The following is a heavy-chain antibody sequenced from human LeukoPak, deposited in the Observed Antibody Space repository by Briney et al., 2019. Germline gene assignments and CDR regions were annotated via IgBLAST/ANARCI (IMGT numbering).Heavy chain of an antibody. CDR1: GGSFSGYY. D-gene: IGHD5-12*01. V-gene: IGHV4-34*01. J-gene: IGHJ4*02. Sequence: PSETLSLTCAVYGGSFSGYYWSWIRQPPGKGLEWIGEINDSGSTNYNPSLKSRVTISVDTSKNQFSLKLSSATAADTAVYYCARGEWLRSWFGYWGQGTLVTVSS. CDR2: INDSGST. CDR3: ARGEWLRSWFGY.